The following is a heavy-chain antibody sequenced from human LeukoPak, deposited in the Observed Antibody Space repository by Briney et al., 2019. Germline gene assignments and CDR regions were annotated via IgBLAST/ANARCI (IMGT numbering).Heavy chain of an antibody. CDR1: GYTFTGYY. Sequence: ASVRVSCKASGYTFTGYYMHWVRQAPGQGLEWMGWINPNSGGTNYAQKFQGRGSMTRETSISTAYIELSMQRSDDKALYDYAREPILKLGILGYYYGMDVWGQGTTVTVSS. CDR2: INPNSGGT. D-gene: IGHD7-27*01. J-gene: IGHJ6*02. CDR3: AREPILKLGILGYYYGMDV. V-gene: IGHV1-2*02.